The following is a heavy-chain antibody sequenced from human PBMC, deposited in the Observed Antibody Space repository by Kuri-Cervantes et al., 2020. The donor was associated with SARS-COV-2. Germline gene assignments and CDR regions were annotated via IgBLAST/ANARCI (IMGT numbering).Heavy chain of an antibody. CDR2: IYYSGST. D-gene: IGHD3-16*02. CDR3: ARDIGYDYVWGSYRYKNRYFDY. CDR1: GGSLSGYY. J-gene: IGHJ4*02. Sequence: SQTLSLTCAVYGGSLSGYYWSWIRQPPGKGLEWIGYIYYSGSTNYNPSLKSRVTISVDTSKNQFSLKLSSVTAADTAVYYCARDIGYDYVWGSYRYKNRYFDYWGQGTLVTVSS. V-gene: IGHV4-59*01.